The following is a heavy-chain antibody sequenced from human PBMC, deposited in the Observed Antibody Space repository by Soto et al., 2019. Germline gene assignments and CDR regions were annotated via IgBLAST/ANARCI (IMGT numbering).Heavy chain of an antibody. J-gene: IGHJ4*02. Sequence: QVQLLESGGGVVQPGRSLRLSCAASGFTFSSYGMHWVRQAPGKGLEWVAVIWYDGSNKYYADSVKGRFTISRDNSKNTLYLQMNSLRAEDTAVYYCARAFDRRWLQLSGYWGQGTLVTVSS. D-gene: IGHD5-12*01. CDR2: IWYDGSNK. CDR1: GFTFSSYG. CDR3: ARAFDRRWLQLSGY. V-gene: IGHV3-33*01.